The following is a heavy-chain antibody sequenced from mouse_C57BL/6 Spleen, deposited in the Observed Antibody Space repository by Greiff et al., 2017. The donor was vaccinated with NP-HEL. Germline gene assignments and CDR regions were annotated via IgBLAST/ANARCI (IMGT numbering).Heavy chain of an antibody. J-gene: IGHJ2*01. Sequence: QVQLQQPGAELVMPGASVKLSCKASGYTFTSYWMHWVKQRPGQGLEWIGEIDPSDSYTDYNQKFKGKSTLTVDKSSSTAYMQLSSLTSEDSAVYYCARMRGGSRDFDYWGQGTTLTVSS. CDR2: IDPSDSYT. CDR3: ARMRGGSRDFDY. CDR1: GYTFTSYW. V-gene: IGHV1-69*01. D-gene: IGHD1-1*01.